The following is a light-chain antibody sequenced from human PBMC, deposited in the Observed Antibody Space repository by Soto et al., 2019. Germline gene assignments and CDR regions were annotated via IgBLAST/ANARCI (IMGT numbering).Light chain of an antibody. J-gene: IGKJ4*01. CDR1: QSVSSY. CDR3: QQRSNWLT. CDR2: DAS. V-gene: IGKV3-11*01. Sequence: EIVLTQSPATLSLSPGERATLSCRASQSVSSYLAWYQQKPGQAPRLLIYDASNRATGIPAEFSGSGSGTDFTLAISSLVPEDFAVYYCQQRSNWLTFGGGTKGEIK.